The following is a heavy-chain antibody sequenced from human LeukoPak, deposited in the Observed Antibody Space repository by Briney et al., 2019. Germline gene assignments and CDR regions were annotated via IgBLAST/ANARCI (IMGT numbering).Heavy chain of an antibody. D-gene: IGHD5-18*01. Sequence: ASVKVSCKASGYTFTSYAMNWVRQAPGQGLEWMGWINTNTGNPTYAQGFTGRFVFSLDTSVSTAYLQIGSLKAEDTAVYYCAMSWIQLWNGAFDIWGQGTMVTVSS. J-gene: IGHJ3*02. CDR3: AMSWIQLWNGAFDI. V-gene: IGHV7-4-1*01. CDR2: INTNTGNP. CDR1: GYTFTSYA.